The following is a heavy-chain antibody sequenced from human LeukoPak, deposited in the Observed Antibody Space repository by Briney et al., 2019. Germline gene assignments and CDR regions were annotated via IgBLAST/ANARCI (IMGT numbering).Heavy chain of an antibody. J-gene: IGHJ5*02. V-gene: IGHV4-4*07. D-gene: IGHD2-2*01. Sequence: PSETLSLTCTVSGGSISSYYWSWIRQPAGKGLEWIGRIYTSGSTNYNPSLKSRVTMSADTSKNQFSLKLSSVTAADTAVYYCARGYCSSTSCYPNWFDPWGQGTLVTVSS. CDR2: IYTSGST. CDR3: ARGYCSSTSCYPNWFDP. CDR1: GGSISSYY.